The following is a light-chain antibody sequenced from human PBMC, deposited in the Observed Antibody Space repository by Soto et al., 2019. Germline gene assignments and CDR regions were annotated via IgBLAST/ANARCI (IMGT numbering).Light chain of an antibody. CDR3: LQYETYWT. CDR1: QSISSW. Sequence: DIQMTQSPSTLSATAGDRVTITCRASQSISSWLAWYQQKPGKAPKLLSYKAASLESGVPSRFSGSGSGTEFTLTISSLQPDDFATYYCLQYETYWTFGQGTKVDI. V-gene: IGKV1-5*03. J-gene: IGKJ1*01. CDR2: KAA.